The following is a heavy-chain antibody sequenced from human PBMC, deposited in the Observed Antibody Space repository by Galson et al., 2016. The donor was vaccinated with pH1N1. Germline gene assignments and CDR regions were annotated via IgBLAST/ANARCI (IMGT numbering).Heavy chain of an antibody. V-gene: IGHV4-31*01. Sequence: LSLTCTVSGGSISSGGYYWIWIRQLPGRGLEWIGYISDIGNTYYNPSLKRPVTISVDTSKNQFSLKLSSVTVADTAVYYCARDEGSSQYADRYHQFGMDVWGQGTSVTVSS. CDR3: ARDEGSSQYADRYHQFGMDV. D-gene: IGHD6-6*01. CDR2: ISDIGNT. J-gene: IGHJ6*02. CDR1: GGSISSGGYY.